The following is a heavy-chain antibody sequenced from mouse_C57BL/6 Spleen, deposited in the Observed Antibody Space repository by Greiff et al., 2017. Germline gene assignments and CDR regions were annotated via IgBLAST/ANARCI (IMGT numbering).Heavy chain of an antibody. Sequence: EVKLQQSGPGLVKPSQSLSLTCSVTGYSITSGYYWNWIRQFPGNKLEWMGYISYDGSNNYNPALKNRISITRDTSQNQFFLKLNSVTTEDTATYYCARDRLGRDFDVWGTGTTVTVSS. V-gene: IGHV3-6*01. CDR3: ARDRLGRDFDV. CDR2: ISYDGSN. D-gene: IGHD4-1*01. J-gene: IGHJ1*03. CDR1: GYSITSGYY.